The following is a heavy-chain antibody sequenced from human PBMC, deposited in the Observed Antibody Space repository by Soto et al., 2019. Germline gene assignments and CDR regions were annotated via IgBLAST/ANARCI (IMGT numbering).Heavy chain of an antibody. D-gene: IGHD4-4*01. Sequence: SVKVSCKASGGTFSSYTISWVRQAPGQGLEWMGRIIPILGIANYAQKFQGRVTITADKSTSTAYMELRSLRSEDTAVYYCAREGLQYRYSWFDSWGQGSQVTVSS. J-gene: IGHJ5*01. CDR2: IIPILGIA. V-gene: IGHV1-69*04. CDR1: GGTFSSYT. CDR3: AREGLQYRYSWFDS.